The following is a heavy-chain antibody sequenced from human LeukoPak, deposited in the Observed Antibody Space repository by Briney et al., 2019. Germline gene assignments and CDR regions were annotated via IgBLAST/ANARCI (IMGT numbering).Heavy chain of an antibody. D-gene: IGHD4-23*01. CDR1: GGSITNYH. Sequence: SETLSLTCTVSGGSITNYHWSWIRQPPGKGLEWIGYFYSSGSTNYNPSLKTRVTISLDTSKNQFSLKLSSVTAADTAVYYCARDPNYGGNLYYFDYWGQGTLVTVSS. V-gene: IGHV4-59*01. CDR3: ARDPNYGGNLYYFDY. CDR2: FYSSGST. J-gene: IGHJ4*02.